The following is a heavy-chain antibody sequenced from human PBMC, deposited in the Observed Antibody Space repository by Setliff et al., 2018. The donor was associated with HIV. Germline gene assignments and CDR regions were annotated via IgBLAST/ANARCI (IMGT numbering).Heavy chain of an antibody. V-gene: IGHV3-30*01. J-gene: IGHJ3*02. D-gene: IGHD2-15*01. CDR1: GFTFSSYA. CDR3: ARARAATSFDAFDI. Sequence: GGSLRLSCAASGFTFSSYAMHWVRRAPGKGLEWVAVISYDGSNKYYADSVKGRFTISRDNSKNTLYLQMNSLRAEDTAVYYCARARAATSFDAFDIWGQGTMVTVS. CDR2: ISYDGSNK.